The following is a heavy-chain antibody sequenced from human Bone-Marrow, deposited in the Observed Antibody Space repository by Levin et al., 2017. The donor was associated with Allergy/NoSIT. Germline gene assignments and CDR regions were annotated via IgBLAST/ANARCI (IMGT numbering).Heavy chain of an antibody. V-gene: IGHV4-39*01. CDR3: ARPTYYAAGAWFDP. CDR1: GGSISSSSYY. J-gene: IGHJ5*02. D-gene: IGHD3-3*01. Sequence: SETLSLTCTVSGGSISSSSYYWGWIRQPPGKGLEWIGSIYYSGSTYYNPSLKSRVTISVDTSKNQFSLKLSCVTAADAAVYYCARPTYYAAGAWFDPWGQGTLVTVSS. CDR2: IYYSGST.